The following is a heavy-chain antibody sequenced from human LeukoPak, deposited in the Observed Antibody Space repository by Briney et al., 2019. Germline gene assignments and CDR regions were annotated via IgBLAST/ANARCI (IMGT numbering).Heavy chain of an antibody. CDR2: ISAYNGNT. D-gene: IGHD6-13*01. Sequence: ASVKVSCKASGYTFTSHGINWVRQAPGQGLEWMGWISAYNGNTNYAQKLQGRVTMTTDTSTSAAYMELRSLRSDDTAVYYCARVKAAAAALLYYFDYWGQGTLVTVSS. J-gene: IGHJ4*02. CDR1: GYTFTSHG. CDR3: ARVKAAAAALLYYFDY. V-gene: IGHV1-18*01.